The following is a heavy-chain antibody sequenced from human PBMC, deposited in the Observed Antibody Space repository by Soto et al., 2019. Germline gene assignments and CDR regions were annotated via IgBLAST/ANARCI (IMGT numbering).Heavy chain of an antibody. V-gene: IGHV1-18*01. CDR2: VSAYNGNT. D-gene: IGHD3-22*01. CDR1: GYSFTSYG. J-gene: IGHJ3*02. Sequence: ASVKVSCKASGYSFTSYGISWVRQAPGQGLEWMGWVSAYNGNTNYAQKLQGRVTMTTDTSTSTAYMELRSLRSDDTAVYYCASDSSGYYDDAFDIWGQGTMVTVSS. CDR3: ASDSSGYYDDAFDI.